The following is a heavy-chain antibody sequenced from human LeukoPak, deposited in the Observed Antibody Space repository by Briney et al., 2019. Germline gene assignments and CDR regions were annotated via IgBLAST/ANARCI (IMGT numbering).Heavy chain of an antibody. CDR2: INPKSGGT. CDR1: GYTFTDYY. Sequence: ASVKVSCKASGYTFTDYYIHWVRQAPGQGLEWMGWINPKSGGTNYAQKFQGRVTMTRDTSISTAYMELNRLRSDDTAMYYCARDRVDSSARYVWAWGQGTLVTVSS. CDR3: ARDRVDSSARYVWA. J-gene: IGHJ5*02. D-gene: IGHD6-19*01. V-gene: IGHV1-2*02.